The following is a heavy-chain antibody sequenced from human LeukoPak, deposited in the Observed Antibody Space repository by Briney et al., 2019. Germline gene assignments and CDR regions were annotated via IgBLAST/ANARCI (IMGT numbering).Heavy chain of an antibody. V-gene: IGHV3-9*01. J-gene: IGHJ3*02. D-gene: IGHD6-13*01. CDR2: ISWNSGSI. CDR3: AKVQGIAAAAGAFDI. CDR1: GFTFDDYA. Sequence: SLRLSCAASGFTFDDYAMHWVRQAPGKGLEWVSGISWNSGSIGYADSVKGRFTISRDNAKNFLYLQMNSLRAEDTALYYCAKVQGIAAAAGAFDIWGQGTMVTVSS.